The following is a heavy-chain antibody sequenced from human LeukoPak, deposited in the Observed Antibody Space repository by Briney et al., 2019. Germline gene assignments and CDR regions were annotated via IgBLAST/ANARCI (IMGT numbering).Heavy chain of an antibody. J-gene: IGHJ4*02. CDR1: GGSISSYY. Sequence: SETLSLTCTVSGGSISSYYWSWIRQPPGKGLEWIGYIYCSGSTNYNPSLKSRVTISVDTSKNQFSLKLSSVTAADTAVYYCARGMYYDSSGYPFDYWGQGTLVTVSS. CDR3: ARGMYYDSSGYPFDY. D-gene: IGHD3-22*01. V-gene: IGHV4-59*01. CDR2: IYCSGST.